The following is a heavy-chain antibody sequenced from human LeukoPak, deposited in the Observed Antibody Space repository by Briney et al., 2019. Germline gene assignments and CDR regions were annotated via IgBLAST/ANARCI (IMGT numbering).Heavy chain of an antibody. V-gene: IGHV1-2*02. J-gene: IGHJ4*02. CDR3: ATDIPSGWSLY. D-gene: IGHD6-19*01. Sequence: ASVKVSCKASGYSFTTYYLHWVRQAPGRGLERMAWISPTSGGTKYAQKFQGRVTLTRDTSINTAYMELSRLTFDDTAVYYCATDIPSGWSLYWGQGTLVTVSS. CDR1: GYSFTTYY. CDR2: ISPTSGGT.